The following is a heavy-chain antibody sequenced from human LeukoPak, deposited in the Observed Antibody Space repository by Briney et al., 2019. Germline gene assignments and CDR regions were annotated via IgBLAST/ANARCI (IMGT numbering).Heavy chain of an antibody. V-gene: IGHV3-23*01. Sequence: GGSLRLSCAASGFTFSSCAMSWVRQAPGKGLEWVSSISGTGGSTKYADSVKGRLTISRDDSKNTLYLQMNSLRAEDTAVYYCAKDLGRNSIRVSTDWGQGTLVTVSS. CDR3: AKDLGRNSIRVSTD. D-gene: IGHD2/OR15-2a*01. CDR1: GFTFSSCA. CDR2: ISGTGGST. J-gene: IGHJ4*02.